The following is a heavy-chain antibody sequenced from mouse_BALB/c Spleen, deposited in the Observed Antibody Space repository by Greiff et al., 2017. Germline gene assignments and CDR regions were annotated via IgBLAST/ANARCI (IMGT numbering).Heavy chain of an antibody. Sequence: VQLVESGPELVKPGASVRISCKASGYTFTSYYIHWVKQRPGQGLEWIGWIYPGNVNTKYNEKFKGKATLTADKSSSTAYMQLSSLTSEDSAVYFCARWREVYAMDYWGQGTSVTVSS. CDR3: ARWREVYAMDY. CDR1: GYTFTSYY. V-gene: IGHV1S56*01. CDR2: IYPGNVNT. J-gene: IGHJ4*01.